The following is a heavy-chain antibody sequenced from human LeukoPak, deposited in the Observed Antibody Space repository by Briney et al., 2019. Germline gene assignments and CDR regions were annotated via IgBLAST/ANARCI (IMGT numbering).Heavy chain of an antibody. V-gene: IGHV3-9*03. CDR2: ISWNSGSI. J-gene: IGHJ4*02. D-gene: IGHD3-9*01. CDR1: GFTFDDYA. Sequence: GGSLRLSCAASGFTFDDYAMHWVRQAPGKGLEWVSGISWNSGSIGYADSVKGRFTISRDNSKNTLYLQMGSLRAEDMAVYYCARESRVLRYFDWSIDYWGQGTLVTVSS. CDR3: ARESRVLRYFDWSIDY.